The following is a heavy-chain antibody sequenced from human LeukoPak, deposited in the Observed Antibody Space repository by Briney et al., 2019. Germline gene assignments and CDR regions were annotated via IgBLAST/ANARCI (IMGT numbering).Heavy chain of an antibody. V-gene: IGHV5-51*01. CDR3: ARHPTLLLGYYYGMDV. CDR1: GYSFTSYW. J-gene: IGHJ6*02. D-gene: IGHD2-15*01. Sequence: GESLKISCKGSGYSFTSYWIGWVRQMPGKGLEWMGIIYPGDSDTRYSPSFQGQVTISADKSISTAYLQWSSLKASDTAMYYCARHPTLLLGYYYGMDVWGQGTTVTVSS. CDR2: IYPGDSDT.